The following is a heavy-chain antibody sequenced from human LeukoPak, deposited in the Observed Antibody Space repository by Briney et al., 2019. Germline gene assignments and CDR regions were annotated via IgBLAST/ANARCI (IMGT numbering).Heavy chain of an antibody. CDR1: GGSFSGYY. J-gene: IGHJ6*03. D-gene: IGHD3-10*01. CDR3: ARGAVLWFRPKLYYYYMDV. CDR2: INHSGST. Sequence: SETLSLTCAVYGGSFSGYYWSWIRQPPGKGLEWIGEINHSGSTNYNPSLKSRVTISVDTTKNQFSLKLSSVTAADTAVYYCARGAVLWFRPKLYYYYMDVWGKGTTVTVSS. V-gene: IGHV4-34*01.